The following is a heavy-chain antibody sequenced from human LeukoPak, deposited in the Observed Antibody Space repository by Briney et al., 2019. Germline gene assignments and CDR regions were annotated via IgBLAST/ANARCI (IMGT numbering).Heavy chain of an antibody. V-gene: IGHV5-51*01. CDR3: ARRTAHQTPAFDI. CDR2: ICPGDSNT. D-gene: IGHD2-2*01. J-gene: IGHJ3*02. Sequence: GESLKISCKSSGYSFPIYWIVWVRQMPGKGLEWMGVICPGDSNTLYSPSFQGQFTVSADKSISTAYLQWSSLKASDTAMYSCARRTAHQTPAFDIWGQGTMVTVSS. CDR1: GYSFPIYW.